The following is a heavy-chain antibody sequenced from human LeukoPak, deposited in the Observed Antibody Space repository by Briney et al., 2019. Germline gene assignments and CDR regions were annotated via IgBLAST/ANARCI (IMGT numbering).Heavy chain of an antibody. D-gene: IGHD2-15*01. CDR1: GGSISSYY. V-gene: IGHV4-59*08. Sequence: SETLSLTCTVSGGSISSYYWSWTRQPPGKGLEWIGYIYYSGSTNYNPSLKSRVTISVDTSKNQFSLKLSSVTAADTAVYYCARGPTYCSSSSCLQGEWGQGTLVTVSS. CDR3: ARGPTYCSSSSCLQGE. CDR2: IYYSGST. J-gene: IGHJ4*02.